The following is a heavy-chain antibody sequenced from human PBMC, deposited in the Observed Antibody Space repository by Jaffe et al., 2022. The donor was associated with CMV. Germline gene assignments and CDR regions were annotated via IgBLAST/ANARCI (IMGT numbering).Heavy chain of an antibody. J-gene: IGHJ4*02. Sequence: EVQLVESGGGLVQPGGSLRLSCAASGFTFSSYEMNWVRQAPGKGLEWVSYISSSGSTIYYADSVKGRFTISRDNAKNSLYLQMNSLRAEDTAVYYCARVAGFLDVLPHLDYWGQGTLVTVSS. CDR3: ARVAGFLDVLPHLDY. CDR1: GFTFSSYE. CDR2: ISSSGSTI. D-gene: IGHD3-3*01. V-gene: IGHV3-48*03.